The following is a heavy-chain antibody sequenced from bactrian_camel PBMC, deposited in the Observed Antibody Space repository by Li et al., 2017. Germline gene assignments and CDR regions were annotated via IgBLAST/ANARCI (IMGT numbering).Heavy chain of an antibody. CDR3: ARDLYPDR. V-gene: IGHV3S1*01. Sequence: HVQLVESGGGSVQAGGSLTLSCALHTLADSNTDMGWFRQSPGKEREGVATFYVGHGGGTTSYATSVKGRFTISRDNAKNTLYLQLNSLKTEDTAMYYCARDLYPDRRGQGTQVTVS. D-gene: IGHD2*01. CDR1: TLADSNTD. J-gene: IGHJ4*01. CDR2: FYVGHGGGTT.